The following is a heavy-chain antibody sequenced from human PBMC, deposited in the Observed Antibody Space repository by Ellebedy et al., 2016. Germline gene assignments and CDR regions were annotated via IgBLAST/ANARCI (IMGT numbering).Heavy chain of an antibody. CDR1: GGSISSGGYY. J-gene: IGHJ4*02. V-gene: IGHV4-31*03. CDR3: ARARDSSGWYRSAKTLIVFDY. D-gene: IGHD6-19*01. CDR2: IYYSGST. Sequence: SETLSLTXTVSGGSISSGGYYWSWIRQHPGKGLEWIGYIYYSGSTYYNPSLKSRVTISVDTSKNQFSLKLSSVTAADTAVYYCARARDSSGWYRSAKTLIVFDYWGQGTLVTVSS.